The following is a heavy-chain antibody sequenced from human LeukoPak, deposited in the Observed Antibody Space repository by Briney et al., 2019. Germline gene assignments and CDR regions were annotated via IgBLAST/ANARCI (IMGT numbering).Heavy chain of an antibody. CDR2: IYTSGST. CDR3: ARFGEYYDSNYGNSENWFDP. J-gene: IGHJ5*02. V-gene: IGHV4-4*07. Sequence: SETLSLTCTVSGGSISSYYWSWIRQPAGKGLEWIGRIYTSGSTNYNPSLKSQVTMSVDTSKNQFSLKLSSVTAADTAVYYCARFGEYYDSNYGNSENWFDPWGQGTLVTVSS. D-gene: IGHD3-22*01. CDR1: GGSISSYY.